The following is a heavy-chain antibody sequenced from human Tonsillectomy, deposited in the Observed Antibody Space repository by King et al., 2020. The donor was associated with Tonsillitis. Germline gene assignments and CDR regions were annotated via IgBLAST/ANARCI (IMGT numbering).Heavy chain of an antibody. CDR2: IYYSGST. Sequence: QLQESGPGLVKPSETLSLTCNVSGGSISSYYWSWIRQPPGKGLEWIGYIYYSGSTNYNPSLKSRVAISVDTSKNQFSLKLTSVTAADTALYYCARGSVVVAATGLNWFDPWGQGTLVTVSS. V-gene: IGHV4-59*01. CDR1: GGSISSYY. D-gene: IGHD2-15*01. J-gene: IGHJ5*02. CDR3: ARGSVVVAATGLNWFDP.